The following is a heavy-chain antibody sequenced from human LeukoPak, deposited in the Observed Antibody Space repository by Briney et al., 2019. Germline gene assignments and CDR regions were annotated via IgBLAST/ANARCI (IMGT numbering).Heavy chain of an antibody. D-gene: IGHD2-2*03. Sequence: PSETLSLTCTVSGGSISSGDYYWSWIRQPPGKGLEWIGYVYYSGSTYYNPSLKSRVTISVDTSKNQFSLKLSSVTAADTAVYYCARVDINIYYYGMDVWGQGTTVTVS. CDR2: VYYSGST. V-gene: IGHV4-30-4*01. J-gene: IGHJ6*02. CDR3: ARVDINIYYYGMDV. CDR1: GGSISSGDYY.